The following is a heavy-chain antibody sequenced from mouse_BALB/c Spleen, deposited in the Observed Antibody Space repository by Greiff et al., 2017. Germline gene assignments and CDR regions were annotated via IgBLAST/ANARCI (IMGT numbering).Heavy chain of an antibody. Sequence: VKLVESGPGLVAPSQSLSITCTVSGFSLTSYGVHWVRQPPGKGLEWLGVIWAGGSTNYNSALMSRLSVTKDNSKSQVFLKMNSLQTDDTAMYYCARDEGYGGFADWGQGTLVTVSA. CDR3: ARDEGYGGFAD. J-gene: IGHJ3*01. CDR2: IWAGGST. V-gene: IGHV2-9*02. D-gene: IGHD1-1*01. CDR1: GFSLTSYG.